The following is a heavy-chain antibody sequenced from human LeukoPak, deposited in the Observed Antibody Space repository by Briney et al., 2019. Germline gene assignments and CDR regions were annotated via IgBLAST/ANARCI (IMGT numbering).Heavy chain of an antibody. CDR1: GFTFTNYA. Sequence: GGSLRLSCAASGFTFTNYAINWVRQAPGKGLEWVSTITGGGSATYYADSVKGRFTISRDKSKNTLDLQMNALRAEDTAVYYCARGSSFFGHYFDYWGQGTLVTVSS. V-gene: IGHV3-23*01. CDR2: ITGGGSAT. CDR3: ARGSSFFGHYFDY. D-gene: IGHD3-10*01. J-gene: IGHJ4*02.